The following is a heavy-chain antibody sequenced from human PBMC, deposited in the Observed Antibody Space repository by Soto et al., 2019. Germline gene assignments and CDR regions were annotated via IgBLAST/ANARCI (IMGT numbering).Heavy chain of an antibody. CDR3: ASYRSSSVYYYYYYYMDV. CDR2: ISSSGSTI. Sequence: GGSLRLSCAASGFTFSDYYMSWIRQAPGKGLEWVSYISSSGSTIYYADSVKGRFTISRDNAKNSLYLQMNSLRAEDTAVYYCASYRSSSVYYYYYYYMDVWGKGTTVTVSS. D-gene: IGHD6-6*01. CDR1: GFTFSDYY. V-gene: IGHV3-11*01. J-gene: IGHJ6*03.